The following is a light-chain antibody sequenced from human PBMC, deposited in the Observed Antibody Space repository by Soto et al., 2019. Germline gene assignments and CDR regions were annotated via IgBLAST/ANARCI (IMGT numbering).Light chain of an antibody. CDR3: LQRRDGPPLT. J-gene: IGKJ4*01. CDR2: YAS. V-gene: IGKV3-11*01. CDR1: QNVDIY. Sequence: EVVLTQSPVTLALSPGERATLSCRASQNVDIYVAWYQQSPGQAPRLLIYYASNRATAIPARFSGRGSGTDFTLAISSPEPEDATVYYGLQRRDGPPLTFGGGTTVDI.